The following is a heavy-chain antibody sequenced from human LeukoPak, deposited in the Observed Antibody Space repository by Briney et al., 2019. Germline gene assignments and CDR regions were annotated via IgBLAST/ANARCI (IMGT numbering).Heavy chain of an antibody. CDR3: ARDWGAYYHFFDY. V-gene: IGHV3-7*01. D-gene: IGHD3-22*01. J-gene: IGHJ4*02. Sequence: GGSLRLSCEASGFSMSVYWMGWVRQAPGMGLEWVGNIKQDGSERNHVDSVKGRFTISRDNAKKSLYLQMNSLRAEDTAVYYCARDWGAYYHFFDYWGQGTLVTVSS. CDR1: GFSMSVYW. CDR2: IKQDGSER.